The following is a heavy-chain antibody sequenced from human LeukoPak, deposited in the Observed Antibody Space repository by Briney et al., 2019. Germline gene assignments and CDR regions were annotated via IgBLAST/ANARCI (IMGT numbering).Heavy chain of an antibody. J-gene: IGHJ4*02. CDR1: GYTFTSYG. D-gene: IGHD3-16*01. CDR2: IDASNGNT. Sequence: GASVKVSCKASGYTFTSYGISWVRQPPGQGLEWMGWIDASNGNTNYAQKVQGRVTITTDTSTTTAYMEVRSLRFDETAVYYCARDYDYVPDFWGQGTLVTVSS. CDR3: ARDYDYVPDF. V-gene: IGHV1-18*01.